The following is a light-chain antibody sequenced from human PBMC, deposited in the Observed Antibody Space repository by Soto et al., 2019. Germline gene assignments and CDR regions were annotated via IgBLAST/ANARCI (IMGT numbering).Light chain of an antibody. Sequence: DIQMTQSPXTLXASVGDRVTXTXRXSQSXTNWLAWYQQKPGKAPNLLIYDASRLQSGIPSRFSGSGSGTEFTLTISSLQPDDFATYYCQQYTAYPYTFGRGTKLEIK. CDR3: QQYTAYPYT. CDR1: QSXTNW. V-gene: IGKV1-5*01. CDR2: DAS. J-gene: IGKJ2*01.